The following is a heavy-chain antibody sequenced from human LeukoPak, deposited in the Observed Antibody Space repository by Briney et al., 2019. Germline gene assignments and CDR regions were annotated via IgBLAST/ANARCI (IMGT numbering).Heavy chain of an antibody. V-gene: IGHV4-30-4*01. J-gene: IGHJ4*02. D-gene: IGHD5-18*01. CDR1: GGSISSGDYY. CDR2: IYYSGST. CDR3: VSGGGYSYGRPYYFDY. Sequence: SQTLSLTCTVSGGSISSGDYYWSWIRQPPGKGLEWIGYIYYSGSTYYNPSLKSRVTISVDTSKNQFSLKLSSVTAADTAVYYCVSGGGYSYGRPYYFDYWGQGTLVTVSS.